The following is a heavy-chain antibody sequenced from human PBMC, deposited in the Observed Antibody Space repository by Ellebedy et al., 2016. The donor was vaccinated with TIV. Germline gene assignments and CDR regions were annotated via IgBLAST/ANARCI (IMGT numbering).Heavy chain of an antibody. CDR2: IHYSGST. V-gene: IGHV4-59*01. D-gene: IGHD3-10*01. Sequence: SETLSLXXTVSGGSFTTSHWNSIRQPPAKGLEWIGYIHYSGSTNNSPSLKSRVTISADTSKNQVSLKLSSVTAADTAVYYCARDAPVGGSGSSRGSYFDYWGQGSLVTVSS. CDR3: ARDAPVGGSGSSRGSYFDY. CDR1: GGSFTTSH. J-gene: IGHJ4*02.